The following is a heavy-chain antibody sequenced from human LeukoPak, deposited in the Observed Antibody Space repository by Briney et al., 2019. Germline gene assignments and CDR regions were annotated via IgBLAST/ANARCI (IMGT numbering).Heavy chain of an antibody. J-gene: IGHJ4*02. Sequence: SETLSLTCTVSGGSISSYYRSWIRQPPGKGLEWIGYIYYSGSTNYNPSLKSRVTISVDTSKNQFSLKLSSVTAADTAVYYCASGSLVAGTALCDYWGQGTLVTVSS. D-gene: IGHD6-19*01. CDR1: GGSISSYY. V-gene: IGHV4-59*01. CDR2: IYYSGST. CDR3: ASGSLVAGTALCDY.